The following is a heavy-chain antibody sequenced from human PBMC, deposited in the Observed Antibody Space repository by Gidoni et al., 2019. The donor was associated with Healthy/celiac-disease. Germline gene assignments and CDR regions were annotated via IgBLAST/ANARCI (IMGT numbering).Heavy chain of an antibody. CDR3: ASHKYTAMVHFDY. Sequence: QVQLVQSGAEVTKPGSSVKVSCKASGGTFSSYTISWVRQAPGQGLEWMGRIIPILGIANYAQKFQGRVTITADKSTSTAYMELSSLRSEDTAVYYCASHKYTAMVHFDYWGQGTLVTVSS. CDR2: IIPILGIA. V-gene: IGHV1-69*02. CDR1: GGTFSSYT. J-gene: IGHJ4*02. D-gene: IGHD5-18*01.